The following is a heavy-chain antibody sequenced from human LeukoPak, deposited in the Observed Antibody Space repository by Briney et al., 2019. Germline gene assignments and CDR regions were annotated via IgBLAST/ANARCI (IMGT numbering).Heavy chain of an antibody. CDR3: ANYRKPQGLDY. Sequence: PGGSLRLSCAVSRFTFSTYAMSWVRQAPGQGLEWVSAINANGADKYYADSVKGRFTISRDNSKNTLFLQMTSLRVEDTAVYYCANYRKPQGLDYWGQGTLVTVSS. V-gene: IGHV3-23*01. D-gene: IGHD1-14*01. J-gene: IGHJ4*02. CDR2: INANGADK. CDR1: RFTFSTYA.